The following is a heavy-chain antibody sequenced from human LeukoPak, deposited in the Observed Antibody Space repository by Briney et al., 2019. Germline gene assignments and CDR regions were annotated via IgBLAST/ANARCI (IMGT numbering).Heavy chain of an antibody. V-gene: IGHV3-23*01. D-gene: IGHD3-10*01. CDR2: ISASGDSP. CDR3: ANGSPLGH. Sequence: GGSLRLSCAASGFPFSSYPMSWVRQAPGKGLEWVSSISASGDSPYYADSVQGRFTISRDNSKNTLFLQMKSLRAEDAAVYYCANGSPLGHWGQGTLVTVSS. J-gene: IGHJ4*02. CDR1: GFPFSSYP.